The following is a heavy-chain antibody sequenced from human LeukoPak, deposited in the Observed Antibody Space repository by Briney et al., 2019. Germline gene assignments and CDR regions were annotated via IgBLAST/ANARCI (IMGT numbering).Heavy chain of an antibody. V-gene: IGHV3-9*03. CDR2: ISWNSGSI. CDR1: GFTFDNYA. CDR3: VKDVSLGFCSGGSCSAHFDY. J-gene: IGHJ4*02. Sequence: AGRSLRLSCAASGFTFDNYAMHWVRQVPGKGLEWVSGISWNSGSIVYVDSVKGRFTISRDNAKNSLYLQMDSLRPEDMALYYCVKDVSLGFCSGGSCSAHFDYWGQGTLVTVSS. D-gene: IGHD2-15*01.